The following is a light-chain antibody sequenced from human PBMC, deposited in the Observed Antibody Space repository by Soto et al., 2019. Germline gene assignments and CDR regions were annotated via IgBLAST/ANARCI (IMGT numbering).Light chain of an antibody. V-gene: IGLV2-8*01. CDR2: EVT. Sequence: QSALPQPPSASGSPGHSVTISCTGTSSDVGAYDYVSWYQQHPGEAPKLMIYEVTKRPSGVPDRFSGSKSGNTASLTVSGLQAEDEADYYCSSYAKTTNFVFGTGTKVTVL. CDR3: SSYAKTTNFV. J-gene: IGLJ1*01. CDR1: SSDVGAYDY.